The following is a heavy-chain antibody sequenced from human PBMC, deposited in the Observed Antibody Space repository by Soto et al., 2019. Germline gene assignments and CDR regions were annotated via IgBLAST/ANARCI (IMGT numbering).Heavy chain of an antibody. D-gene: IGHD2-2*01. CDR3: ARDEVPAANWLDR. CDR1: GYTFINYG. CDR2: ISGYNGNT. V-gene: IGHV1-18*01. J-gene: IGHJ5*02. Sequence: ASVKVSCKASGYTFINYGISWVRQAPGQGLEWMGWISGYNGNTNYAEKLQGRVTMTTDTSTTTAYMELRSLRSDDTAVYYCARDEVPAANWLDRWGQGTLVTVSS.